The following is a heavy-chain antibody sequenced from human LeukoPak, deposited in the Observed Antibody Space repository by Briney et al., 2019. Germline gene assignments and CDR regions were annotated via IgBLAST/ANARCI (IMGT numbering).Heavy chain of an antibody. CDR3: ARDAKLLDAFDI. D-gene: IGHD2-15*01. J-gene: IGHJ3*02. CDR2: IYYSGST. CDR1: GGSISSYY. V-gene: IGHV4-59*12. Sequence: PSETLSLTCTVSGGSISSYYWSWIRQPPGKGLEWIGYIYYSGSTYYNPSLKSRVTISVDTSKNQFSLKLSSVTAADTAVYYCARDAKLLDAFDIWGQGTMVTVSS.